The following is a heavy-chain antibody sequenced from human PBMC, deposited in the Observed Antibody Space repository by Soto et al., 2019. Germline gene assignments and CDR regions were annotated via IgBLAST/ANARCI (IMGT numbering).Heavy chain of an antibody. CDR3: ARGFLPNSSGWTGPGP. CDR2: INHSGST. J-gene: IGHJ5*02. V-gene: IGHV4-34*01. D-gene: IGHD6-19*01. Sequence: PSETLSLTCAVYGGSFSGYYWSWIRQPPGKGLEWIGEINHSGSTNYNPSLKSRVTISVDTSKNQFSLKLSSVTAADTAVYYCARGFLPNSSGWTGPGPCGQGTLVTVYS. CDR1: GGSFSGYY.